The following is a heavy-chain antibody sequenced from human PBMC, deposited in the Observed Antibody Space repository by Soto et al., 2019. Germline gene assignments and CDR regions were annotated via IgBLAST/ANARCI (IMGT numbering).Heavy chain of an antibody. Sequence: SVKVSCKASGFTFTRSAVQWVRQARGQRLEWIGWIVAGSGNTIYAQKFRERVTISRDMSTSTAYMELSSLRSEDTAMYYCARTRDYGVVAAGPWLMDVWGQGTTVTVSS. D-gene: IGHD2-15*01. J-gene: IGHJ6*02. CDR2: IVAGSGNT. CDR1: GFTFTRSA. V-gene: IGHV1-58*01. CDR3: ARTRDYGVVAAGPWLMDV.